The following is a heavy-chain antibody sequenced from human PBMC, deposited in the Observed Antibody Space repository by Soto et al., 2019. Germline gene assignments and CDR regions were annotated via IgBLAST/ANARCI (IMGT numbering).Heavy chain of an antibody. V-gene: IGHV3-30-3*01. J-gene: IGHJ6*02. CDR3: ARDDAPVLGYFDWLSDYYGMDV. Sequence: QVQLVESGGGVVQPGRSLRLSCAASGFTFSSYAMHWVRQAPGKGLEWVAVISYDGSNKYYADSVKGRFTISRDNSKNALYLQMNSMRAEDTAVYYCARDDAPVLGYFDWLSDYYGMDVWGQGTTVTVSS. CDR1: GFTFSSYA. CDR2: ISYDGSNK. D-gene: IGHD3-9*01.